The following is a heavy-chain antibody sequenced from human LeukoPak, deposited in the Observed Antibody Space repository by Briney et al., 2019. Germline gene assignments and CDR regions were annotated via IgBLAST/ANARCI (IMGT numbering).Heavy chain of an antibody. CDR2: INHSGST. J-gene: IGHJ5*02. Sequence: SETLSLTCAVYGGSFSGYYWSWIRRPPGKGLEWIGEINHSGSTNYNPSLKSRVTISVDTSKNQFSLKLSSVTAADTAVYYCARRITMIPSPPRAKNWFDPWGQGTLVTVSS. D-gene: IGHD3-22*01. CDR3: ARRITMIPSPPRAKNWFDP. CDR1: GGSFSGYY. V-gene: IGHV4-34*01.